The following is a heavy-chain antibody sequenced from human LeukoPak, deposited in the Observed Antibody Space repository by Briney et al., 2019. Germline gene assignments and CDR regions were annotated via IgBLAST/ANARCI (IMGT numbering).Heavy chain of an antibody. CDR3: ARGYSSGWSGFDP. V-gene: IGHV4-38-2*02. Sequence: SETLSLTCTVSGYSISSGYSWGWIRQTPGQGLEWIGSIDHSGSTYYNPSLSGRVTISVDTSKNQFSLKLSSVTAADTAVYYCARGYSSGWSGFDPWGQGTLVTVSS. D-gene: IGHD6-19*01. J-gene: IGHJ5*02. CDR1: GYSISSGYS. CDR2: IDHSGST.